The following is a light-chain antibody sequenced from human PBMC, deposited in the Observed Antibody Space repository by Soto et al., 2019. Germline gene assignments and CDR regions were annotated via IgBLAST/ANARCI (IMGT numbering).Light chain of an antibody. Sequence: SLSPGDRATLSCRASQSLSVSYIAWYQQKPGQAPRLLIYSTSTRAAGIPDRFTGRGSGTHFTLAISRLEPEDFAVYYCHQFGDSPQTFGQGTKVDI. CDR1: QSLSVSY. V-gene: IGKV3-20*01. CDR3: HQFGDSPQT. J-gene: IGKJ1*01. CDR2: STS.